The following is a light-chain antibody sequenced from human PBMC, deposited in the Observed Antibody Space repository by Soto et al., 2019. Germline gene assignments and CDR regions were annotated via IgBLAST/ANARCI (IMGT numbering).Light chain of an antibody. V-gene: IGLV2-14*02. CDR2: EGS. CDR3: SSYTTSSTYV. CDR1: SSDIGNYNL. J-gene: IGLJ1*01. Sequence: QSVLTQPASVSGSPGQSITISCTGTSSDIGNYNLVSWYQQHPGKAPKLMIYEGSKRPSGVSNRFSASKSGNTASLTISGLQAEDEADYYCSSYTTSSTYVFGTGTKVTVL.